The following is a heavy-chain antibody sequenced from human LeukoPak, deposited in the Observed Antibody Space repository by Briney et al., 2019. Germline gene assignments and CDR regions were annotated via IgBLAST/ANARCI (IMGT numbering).Heavy chain of an antibody. D-gene: IGHD2-8*01. CDR2: ISSSSSTI. Sequence: GGSLRLSCAASGFTFNNYSMNWVRQAPGKGLEWASYISSSSSTIYYADSVKGRFTISRDNAKNSLYLQMNSLRAEDTAVYYCAGSVFDYWGQGTLVTVSS. V-gene: IGHV3-48*01. CDR1: GFTFNNYS. CDR3: AGSVFDY. J-gene: IGHJ4*02.